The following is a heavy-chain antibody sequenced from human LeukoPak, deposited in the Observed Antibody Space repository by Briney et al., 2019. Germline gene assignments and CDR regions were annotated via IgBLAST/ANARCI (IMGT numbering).Heavy chain of an antibody. Sequence: PGRSLRLSCAASGFTFSSYAMHWVRQAPGKGLEWVAVISYDGSNKYYADSVRGRFIISRDNSRNTLYLQMTSLRIEDTAVYYCIERDGDGLDYWGQGTLVTVSS. CDR3: IERDGDGLDY. J-gene: IGHJ4*02. CDR1: GFTFSSYA. D-gene: IGHD5-24*01. CDR2: ISYDGSNK. V-gene: IGHV3-30-3*01.